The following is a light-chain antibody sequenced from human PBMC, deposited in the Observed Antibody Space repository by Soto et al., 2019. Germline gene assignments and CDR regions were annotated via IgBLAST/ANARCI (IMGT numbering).Light chain of an antibody. J-gene: IGKJ4*01. V-gene: IGKV1-33*01. Sequence: DIQMTQSPSSLSASVGDRVTITCQASHDIKKYLNWYQQKAHKVPKLLIHDASTLATGVPSRFTGSGSGTDFTLPTNSLQPEDVATYYCQQFDDLPLTFGGGTKVDIK. CDR2: DAS. CDR1: HDIKKY. CDR3: QQFDDLPLT.